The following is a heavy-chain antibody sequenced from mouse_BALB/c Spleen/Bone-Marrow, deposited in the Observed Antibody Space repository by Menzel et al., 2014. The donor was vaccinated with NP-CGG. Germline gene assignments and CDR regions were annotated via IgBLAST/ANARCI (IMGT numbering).Heavy chain of an antibody. CDR3: ARHEKANYGNYAMDY. CDR2: FYPGSGSI. Sequence: VHLVESGAGLVKPGASVKLSCKASGYTFTEYIIHWVKQRSGQGLEWIGWFYPGSGSIKYNEKFKDKATLTADKSSSTVYMELSRLTSEDSAVYFCARHEKANYGNYAMDYWGQGTSVTVSS. J-gene: IGHJ4*01. V-gene: IGHV1-62-2*01. CDR1: GYTFTEYI. D-gene: IGHD1-1*01.